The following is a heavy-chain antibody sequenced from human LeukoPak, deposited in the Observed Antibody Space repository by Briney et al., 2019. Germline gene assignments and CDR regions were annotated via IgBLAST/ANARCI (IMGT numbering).Heavy chain of an antibody. CDR2: ISGSGGST. D-gene: IGHD6-13*01. Sequence: QTGGSPRLSCAASGFTFSSYAMSWVRQAPGKGLEWVSAISGSGGSTYYADSVKGRFTISRDNSKNTLYLQMNSLRAEDTAVYYCAKDTAAAGLMTRWGQGTLVTVSS. CDR3: AKDTAAAGLMTR. V-gene: IGHV3-23*01. CDR1: GFTFSSYA. J-gene: IGHJ4*02.